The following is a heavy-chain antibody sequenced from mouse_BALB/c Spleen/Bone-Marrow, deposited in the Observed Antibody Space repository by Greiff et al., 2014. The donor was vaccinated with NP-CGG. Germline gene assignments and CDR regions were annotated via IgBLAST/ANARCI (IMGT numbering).Heavy chain of an antibody. CDR1: GFNIKDTY. V-gene: IGHV14-3*02. CDR2: IDPANGNT. Sequence: EVQLQQSGAELVKPGASVKLSCTASGFNIKDTYMHWVKQRPEQGLEWIGRIDPANGNTKYNPKFQGKATITADTSSNTAYLQLRSLTSEDTAVYYCAGYYGDSGYFDYWGQGTTLTVSS. CDR3: AGYYGDSGYFDY. D-gene: IGHD1-1*01. J-gene: IGHJ2*01.